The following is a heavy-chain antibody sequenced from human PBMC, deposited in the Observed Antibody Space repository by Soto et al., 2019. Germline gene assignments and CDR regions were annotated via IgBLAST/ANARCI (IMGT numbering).Heavy chain of an antibody. J-gene: IGHJ4*02. Sequence: PGGSLRLSCAASGFTFSSYAMHWVRQAPGKGLEWVAVISYDGSNKYYADSVKGRFTISRDNSKNTLYLQMNSLRAEDTAVYYCARDGAGVRFLEWLLSPYFDYWGQGTLVTVSS. V-gene: IGHV3-30-3*01. D-gene: IGHD3-3*01. CDR3: ARDGAGVRFLEWLLSPYFDY. CDR1: GFTFSSYA. CDR2: ISYDGSNK.